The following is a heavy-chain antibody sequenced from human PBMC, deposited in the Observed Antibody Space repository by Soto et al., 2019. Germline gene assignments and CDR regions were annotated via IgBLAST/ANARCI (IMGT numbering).Heavy chain of an antibody. CDR2: ISYDGSNE. CDR1: GFTFSSYA. CDR3: ARDRPTRWGIAAAGDY. V-gene: IGHV3-30-3*01. J-gene: IGHJ4*02. D-gene: IGHD6-13*01. Sequence: GGSLRLSCAASGFTFSSYAMHWVRQAPGKGLEWVAVISYDGSNEYYADSVKGRFTISRDNSKNTLYLQMNSLRAEDTAVYYCARDRPTRWGIAAAGDYWGQGTLVTVSS.